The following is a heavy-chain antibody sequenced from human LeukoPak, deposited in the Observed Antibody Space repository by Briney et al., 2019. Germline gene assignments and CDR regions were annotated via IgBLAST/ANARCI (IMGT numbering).Heavy chain of an antibody. V-gene: IGHV3-48*03. Sequence: GGSLRLSCAAAGFTFSRYVMNWGRRALGKGLEWVSYISSSGYTIYYADSVKGRFTISRDNARNSLYLQMNSLRTEDTALYYCAREGSYYFDTGTYWGYFDSWGQGALVTVSS. CDR2: ISSSGYTI. D-gene: IGHD3-22*01. J-gene: IGHJ4*02. CDR3: AREGSYYFDTGTYWGYFDS. CDR1: GFTFSRYV.